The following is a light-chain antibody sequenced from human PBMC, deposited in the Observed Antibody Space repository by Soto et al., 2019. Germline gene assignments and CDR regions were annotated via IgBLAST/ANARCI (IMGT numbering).Light chain of an antibody. Sequence: DIQMTQSPSTLSASVGDRVTITCRAGQGVSDWLAWYQQRPGKAPQLVIYKASTLETGVPSRFSGSVSGTEFTLTISSLQSDDFATYFCQQYDKYPFTFGQGTKLELK. CDR1: QGVSDW. J-gene: IGKJ2*01. CDR3: QQYDKYPFT. V-gene: IGKV1-5*03. CDR2: KAS.